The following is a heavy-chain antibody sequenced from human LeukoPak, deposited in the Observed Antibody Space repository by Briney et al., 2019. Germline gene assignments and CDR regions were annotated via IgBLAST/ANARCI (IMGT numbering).Heavy chain of an antibody. V-gene: IGHV1-46*01. CDR3: ARARRNYYYDSSGYSGEYDS. J-gene: IGHJ4*02. CDR2: INPSGGST. D-gene: IGHD3-22*01. CDR1: GYTFTSYY. Sequence: ASVKVSCKASGYTFTSYYMHWVRQAPGQGLEWMGIINPSGGSTSYAQKFQGRVTMTRDTSTSTVYMELSSLRSEDTAVYYCARARRNYYYDSSGYSGEYDSWGQGTLVTVSS.